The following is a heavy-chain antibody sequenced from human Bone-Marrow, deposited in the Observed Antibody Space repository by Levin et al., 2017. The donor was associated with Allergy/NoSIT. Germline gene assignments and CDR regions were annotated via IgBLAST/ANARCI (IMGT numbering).Heavy chain of an antibody. Sequence: KISCKASGGTFSSYAISWVRQAPGQGLEWMGGIIPIFGTANYAQKFQGRVTITADESTSTAYMELSSLRSEDTAVYYCARARISPLSDKDIVVVPAATHYYYDYGMDVWGQGTTVTVSS. CDR1: GGTFSSYA. CDR2: IIPIFGTA. V-gene: IGHV1-69*01. D-gene: IGHD2-2*01. J-gene: IGHJ6*02. CDR3: ARARISPLSDKDIVVVPAATHYYYDYGMDV.